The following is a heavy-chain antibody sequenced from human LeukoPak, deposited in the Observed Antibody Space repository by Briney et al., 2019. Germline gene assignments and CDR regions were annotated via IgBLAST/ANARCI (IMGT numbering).Heavy chain of an antibody. CDR2: ISSRSSYI. Sequence: SGGSLRLSCAASGFTFSSYSMNWVRQAPGKGLEWVSSISSRSSYIYYADSVKGRFTISRDNAKNSLYLQMNSLRAEDTAVYYCASISPQPFDYWGQGTLVTVSS. J-gene: IGHJ4*02. CDR3: ASISPQPFDY. D-gene: IGHD3-3*02. CDR1: GFTFSSYS. V-gene: IGHV3-21*01.